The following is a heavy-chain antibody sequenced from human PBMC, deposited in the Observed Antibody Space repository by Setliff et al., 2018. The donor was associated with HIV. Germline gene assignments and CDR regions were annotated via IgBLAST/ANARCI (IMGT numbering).Heavy chain of an antibody. Sequence: SVKVSCKASGYTFTSYGISWVRQAPGQGLEWMGWIIPIFGTANYAQKFEGRVTITADKSTSTAYMEVNSLRFEDTAVYYCATGANYYGSGSRYWYFDLWGRGTLVTVSS. V-gene: IGHV1-69*06. CDR3: ATGANYYGSGSRYWYFDL. J-gene: IGHJ2*01. D-gene: IGHD3-10*01. CDR1: GYTFTSYG. CDR2: IIPIFGTA.